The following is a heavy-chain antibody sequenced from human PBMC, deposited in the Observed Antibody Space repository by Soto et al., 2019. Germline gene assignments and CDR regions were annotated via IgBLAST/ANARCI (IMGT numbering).Heavy chain of an antibody. Sequence: SETLSLTCAVYGGSFSSSNWWSWVRQPPGKGLEWIGEIYHSGSTNYNPSLKSRVTISVDKSKNQFSLKLSSVTAADTAVYYCASSFIAPAGPYWTHPRGQGPLRTGS. CDR1: GGSFSSSNW. CDR3: ASSFIAPAGPYWTHP. CDR2: IYHSGST. J-gene: IGHJ5*02. D-gene: IGHD6-13*01. V-gene: IGHV4-4*02.